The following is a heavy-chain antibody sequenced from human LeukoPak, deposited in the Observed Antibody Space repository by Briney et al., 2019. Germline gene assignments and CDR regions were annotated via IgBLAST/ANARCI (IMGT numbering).Heavy chain of an antibody. CDR3: TRDIDADYVDY. D-gene: IGHD2-15*01. J-gene: IGHJ4*02. CDR1: GFSFGDYA. Sequence: SGGSLRLSCTASGFSFGDYAMSWVRQAPGKGLEWIGFIRSKAYGGTTEYAASVKGRLIISRDDSKSIAYLQMNSLRTEDTAVYYCTRDIDADYVDYWGQGTLVTVSS. V-gene: IGHV3-49*04. CDR2: IRSKAYGGTT.